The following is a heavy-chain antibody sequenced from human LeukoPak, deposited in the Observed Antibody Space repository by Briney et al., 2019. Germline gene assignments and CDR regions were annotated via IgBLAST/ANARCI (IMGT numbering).Heavy chain of an antibody. CDR1: GGSISSYY. Sequence: PSETLSRTCIVSGGSISSYYWSWIRQPPGKGLEWIGYIYYSGSTNYNPSLKSRVTISVGTSKNQFSLKLSSVTAADTAVYYCARDIRRGNYDFWSGPYFDYWGQGTLVTVSS. D-gene: IGHD3-3*01. CDR2: IYYSGST. J-gene: IGHJ4*02. CDR3: ARDIRRGNYDFWSGPYFDY. V-gene: IGHV4-59*01.